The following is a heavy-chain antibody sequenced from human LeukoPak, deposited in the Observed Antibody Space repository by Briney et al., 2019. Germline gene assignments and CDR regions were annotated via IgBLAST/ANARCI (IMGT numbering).Heavy chain of an antibody. CDR3: ARERASSGWYGDYYFDY. J-gene: IGHJ4*02. V-gene: IGHV3-30*03. CDR1: GFTFSSYG. Sequence: PGRSLRLSCAASGFTFSSYGMHWVRQAPGKGLEWVAVISYDGSNKYYADSVKGRFTISRDNSKNTLYLQMNSLRAEDTAVYYCARERASSGWYGDYYFDYWGQGTLVTVSS. D-gene: IGHD6-19*01. CDR2: ISYDGSNK.